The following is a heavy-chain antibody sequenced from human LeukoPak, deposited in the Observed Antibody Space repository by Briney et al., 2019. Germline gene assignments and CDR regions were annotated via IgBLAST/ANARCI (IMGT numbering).Heavy chain of an antibody. V-gene: IGHV4-59*01. Sequence: KPSETLSLTCTASGGSISSYYWSWIRQPPGKGLECIGYIYYSGSTNYNPSLKSRVTISVDTSKKQISLKLTSVTAADTAIYYCARTEDYGAYWYFDLWGRGTLVTVSS. J-gene: IGHJ2*01. CDR2: IYYSGST. CDR3: ARTEDYGAYWYFDL. D-gene: IGHD4-17*01. CDR1: GGSISSYY.